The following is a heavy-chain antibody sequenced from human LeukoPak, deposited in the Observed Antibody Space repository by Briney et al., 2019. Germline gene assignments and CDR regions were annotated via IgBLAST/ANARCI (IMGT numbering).Heavy chain of an antibody. CDR1: GGTFISYA. V-gene: IGHV1-69*05. D-gene: IGHD1-7*01. J-gene: IGHJ4*02. CDR2: IIPIFGTA. CDR3: AREELELYTFDY. Sequence: SVKVSCKASGGTFISYAISWVRQAPGQGLEWMGGIIPIFGTANYAQKFQGRVTITTDESTSTAYMELSSLRSEDTAVYYCAREELELYTFDYWGQGTLVTVSS.